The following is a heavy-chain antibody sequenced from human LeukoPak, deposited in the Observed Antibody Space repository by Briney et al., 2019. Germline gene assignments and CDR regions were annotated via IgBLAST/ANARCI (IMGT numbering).Heavy chain of an antibody. V-gene: IGHV3-15*01. CDR2: IQSKTDGGTT. J-gene: IGHJ4*02. CDR3: ATLTVRGVINI. CDR1: GFTFRNTW. Sequence: GGPLRLSCAASGFTFRNTWMNWLPQAPGKALEWVGRIQSKTDGGTTEYAAPVKGRFTISRDDSRTTLYLQMNSLKTEDTAVYYCATLTVRGVINIWGQGTLVTVSS. D-gene: IGHD3-10*01.